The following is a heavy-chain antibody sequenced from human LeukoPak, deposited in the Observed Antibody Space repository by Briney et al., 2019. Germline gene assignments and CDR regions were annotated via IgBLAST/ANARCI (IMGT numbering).Heavy chain of an antibody. D-gene: IGHD6-19*01. J-gene: IGHJ5*02. CDR2: ISYDGSNK. Sequence: GGSLRLSCAASGFTFSSYAMHWVRQAPGKGLEWVAVISYDGSNKYYADSVKGRFTISRDNSKNTLCLQMNSLRAEDTAVYYCARQRDSSGCFWFDPWGQGTLVTVSS. CDR1: GFTFSSYA. V-gene: IGHV3-30*04. CDR3: ARQRDSSGCFWFDP.